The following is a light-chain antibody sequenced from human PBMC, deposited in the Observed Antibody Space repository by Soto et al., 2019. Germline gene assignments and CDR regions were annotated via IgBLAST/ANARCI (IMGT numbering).Light chain of an antibody. J-gene: IGKJ5*01. V-gene: IGKV1-27*01. CDR2: DAS. CDR3: QKYKSAPIT. Sequence: IRMTQTPSSFSASTGDTVTITCRASQSISSYLAWYQQKPGKAPKLLIYDASTLQSGVPSRFSGSGSGTDFTLTISSLQPEDVATYYCQKYKSAPITFGQGTRLEIK. CDR1: QSISSY.